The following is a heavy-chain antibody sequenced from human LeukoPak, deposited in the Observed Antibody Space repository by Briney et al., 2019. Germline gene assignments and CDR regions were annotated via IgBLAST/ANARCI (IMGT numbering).Heavy chain of an antibody. CDR1: GFTFSSYE. V-gene: IGHV3-23*01. CDR3: ARGEGGFGVVRVAFDI. CDR2: ISGSGGST. D-gene: IGHD3-3*01. Sequence: KSEGSLRLSCAASGFTFSSYEMNWVRQAPGKGLEWVSAISGSGGSTYYADSVKGRFTISRDNSKNTLYLQMNSLRAEDTAVYYCARGEGGFGVVRVAFDIWGQGTMVTVSS. J-gene: IGHJ3*02.